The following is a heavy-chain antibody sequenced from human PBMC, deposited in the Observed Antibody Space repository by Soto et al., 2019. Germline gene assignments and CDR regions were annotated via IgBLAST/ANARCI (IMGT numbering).Heavy chain of an antibody. CDR2: ITFDGKIQ. CDR3: AKSDYDRGGYYTFDY. Sequence: PGGSLRLSCAPSGFTFSTYGMHWVRQAPGKGLEWVAVITFDGKIQYYADSVKGRFTISRDNSRNTLYLQMNSLRAEDTAVYYCAKSDYDRGGYYTFDYWGQGTLVTVSS. CDR1: GFTFSTYG. J-gene: IGHJ4*02. D-gene: IGHD3-22*01. V-gene: IGHV3-30*18.